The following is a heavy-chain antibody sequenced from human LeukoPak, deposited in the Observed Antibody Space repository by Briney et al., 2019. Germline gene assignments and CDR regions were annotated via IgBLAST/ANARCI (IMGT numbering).Heavy chain of an antibody. Sequence: SETLSLTCTVSGGSISSYDWSWIRQPPGKGLEWIGYIYYSGSTNYNPSLKSRVTISVDTSKNQFSLKLSSVTAADTAVYYCARGLRYYDNWFDPWGQGTLVTVSS. CDR1: GGSISSYD. V-gene: IGHV4-59*01. D-gene: IGHD3-22*01. CDR3: ARGLRYYDNWFDP. CDR2: IYYSGST. J-gene: IGHJ5*02.